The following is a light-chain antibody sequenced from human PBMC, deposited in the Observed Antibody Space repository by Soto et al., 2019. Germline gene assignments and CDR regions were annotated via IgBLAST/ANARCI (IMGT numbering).Light chain of an antibody. CDR3: QQSYSTPPT. V-gene: IGKV1-39*01. J-gene: IGKJ4*01. CDR1: QSISSY. Sequence: DIQMTQSPSSLSASVGDRVTITCRASQSISSYFNWYQQKPGKAPKLLIYAASSLQSGVPSRFSGSGSGTYFTLTISSLQPEDFATYYCQQSYSTPPTFGGGTKVEIK. CDR2: AAS.